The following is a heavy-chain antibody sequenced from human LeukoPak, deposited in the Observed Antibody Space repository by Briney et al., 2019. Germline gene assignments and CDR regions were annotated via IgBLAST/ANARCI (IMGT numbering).Heavy chain of an antibody. D-gene: IGHD3-9*01. CDR2: IYRNGST. Sequence: PSETLSLTYAVSGGAFSVYSWNWIRQPPGKGLEWIGEIYRNGSTTYNPSLKSRVTMSIDPSKNQFSLNLRSVTAADSAIYFCTRGIDSVYWGQGALVSVSS. CDR3: TRGIDSVY. J-gene: IGHJ4*02. CDR1: GGAFSVYS. V-gene: IGHV4-34*01.